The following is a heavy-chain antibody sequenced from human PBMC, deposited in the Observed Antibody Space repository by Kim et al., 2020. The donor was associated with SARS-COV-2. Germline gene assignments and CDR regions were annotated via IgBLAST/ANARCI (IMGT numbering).Heavy chain of an antibody. Sequence: SETLSLTCTVSGGSISSSSYYWGWIRQPPGKGLEWIGSIYYSGSTYYNPSLKSRVTISVDTSKNQFSLKLSSVTAAGTAVYYCARETHDYYYYGMDVWGQGTTVTVSS. V-gene: IGHV4-39*02. CDR2: IYYSGST. J-gene: IGHJ6*02. CDR3: ARETHDYYYYGMDV. CDR1: GGSISSSSYY.